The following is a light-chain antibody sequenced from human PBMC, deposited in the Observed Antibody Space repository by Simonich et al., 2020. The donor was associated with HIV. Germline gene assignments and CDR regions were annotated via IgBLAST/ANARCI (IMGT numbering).Light chain of an antibody. CDR2: STN. CDR3: VLYMGSGIWV. V-gene: IGLV8-61*01. CDR1: SGSVSTRYY. J-gene: IGLJ3*02. Sequence: QTVVTQEPSFSVSPGGTVTLTCALSSGSVSTRYYPSWYQQTPGPAPRTLISSTNTRSSGVPDRFSGSILGNKAALTITGAQADDESDYYCVLYMGSGIWVFGGGTKLTVL.